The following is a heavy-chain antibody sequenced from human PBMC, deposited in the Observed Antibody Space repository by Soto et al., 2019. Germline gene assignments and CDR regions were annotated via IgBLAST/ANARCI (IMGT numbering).Heavy chain of an antibody. Sequence: PGGSLRLSCSASGFTFSSYAMHWVRQAPGKGLEYVSAISSNGGSTYYADSVKGRFTISRDNSKSTVYLELNNLSAEDTAVYHCAKNQGVELVPLASVDWFDPWGQGSVVTVSS. D-gene: IGHD1-26*01. CDR1: GFTFSSYA. CDR2: ISSNGGST. J-gene: IGHJ5*02. V-gene: IGHV3-64*04. CDR3: AKNQGVELVPLASVDWFDP.